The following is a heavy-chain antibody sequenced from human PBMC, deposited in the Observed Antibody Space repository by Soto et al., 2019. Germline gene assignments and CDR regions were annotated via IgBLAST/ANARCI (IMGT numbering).Heavy chain of an antibody. D-gene: IGHD2-2*01. CDR3: ARHPYSAPYIVVVATAIVLDAFDI. Sequence: SETLSLTCTVSGGSISSSSYYWGWIRQPPGKGLEWIGSMYYSGSTFYNPPLKSRVTISVDTSKNQLSLKLSSVTASDTAVYYCARHPYSAPYIVVVATAIVLDAFDIWGQGTMVTVSS. V-gene: IGHV4-39*01. CDR2: MYYSGST. J-gene: IGHJ3*02. CDR1: GGSISSSSYY.